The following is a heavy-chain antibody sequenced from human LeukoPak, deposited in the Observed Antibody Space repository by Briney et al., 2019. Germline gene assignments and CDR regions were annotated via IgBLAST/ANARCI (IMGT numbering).Heavy chain of an antibody. J-gene: IGHJ6*02. D-gene: IGHD6-19*01. CDR3: ARDQSSGWPYYYYGMDV. CDR2: IGAYNGNT. CDR1: GYTFTSYG. V-gene: IGHV1-18*01. Sequence: SVKVSCKASGYTFTSYGISWVRQAPGQGLEWMGWIGAYNGNTNYAQKLQGRVTMTTDTSTSTAYMELRSLRSDDTAVYYCARDQSSGWPYYYYGMDVWGQGTTVTVSS.